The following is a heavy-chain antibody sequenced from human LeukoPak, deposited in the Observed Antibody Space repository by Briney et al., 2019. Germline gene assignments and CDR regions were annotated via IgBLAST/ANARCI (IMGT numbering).Heavy chain of an antibody. Sequence: SETLSLTCIVSGGSISSSIYYWAWVRQPPGKGLEWIGTVFYNGATQYSPSLRSRVTISIDTSTNQFSLKPSSVTAADTAVYYCARVSLDYYDSSAYFDYWGQGTLVTVSS. CDR2: VFYNGAT. CDR1: GGSISSSIYY. V-gene: IGHV4-39*07. J-gene: IGHJ4*02. D-gene: IGHD3-22*01. CDR3: ARVSLDYYDSSAYFDY.